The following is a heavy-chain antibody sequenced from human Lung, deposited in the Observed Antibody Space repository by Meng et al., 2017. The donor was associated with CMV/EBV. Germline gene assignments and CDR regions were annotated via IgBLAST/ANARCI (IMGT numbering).Heavy chain of an antibody. Sequence: HLQLQGSGPGRGKPSETLSLTCTVSGGSISTSAYYWGWIRQPPGKGLEWIGSIFYRGKTFYNPSLNSRVTISVDASKNQFSLKLPSLTAADTAVYYCARVSRGILMASVDYWGPGTLVTVSS. CDR1: GGSISTSAYY. CDR2: IFYRGKT. D-gene: IGHD5-24*01. J-gene: IGHJ4*02. CDR3: ARVSRGILMASVDY. V-gene: IGHV4-39*07.